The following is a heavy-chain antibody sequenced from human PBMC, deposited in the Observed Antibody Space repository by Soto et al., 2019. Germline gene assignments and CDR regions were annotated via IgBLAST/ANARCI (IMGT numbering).Heavy chain of an antibody. CDR2: ISPYNGNT. V-gene: IGHV1-18*01. CDR1: GYPFTHYG. J-gene: IGHJ4*02. Sequence: ASVKVSCKASGYPFTHYGIGWVRQAPGQGLEWMGWISPYNGNTYYAQKFQGRVATTTDTSTTTVYMELRSLRSDDTAVYYCVVAAQPYYFDYWGQGTLVTVSS. CDR3: VVAAQPYYFDY. D-gene: IGHD2-15*01.